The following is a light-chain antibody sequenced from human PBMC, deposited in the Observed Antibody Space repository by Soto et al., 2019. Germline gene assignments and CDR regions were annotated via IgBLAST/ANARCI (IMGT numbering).Light chain of an antibody. CDR1: QSISTK. CDR2: GVS. Sequence: EIVMTQFPATLSKSPGESATFSCRASQSISTKLAWYQQRPGQPPRLLMYGVSTGATGIPARFRGSGSGTEFTLTISSLQSDDSAVYYCQQYSSWVWTFGQGTKVDIK. V-gene: IGKV3-15*01. J-gene: IGKJ1*01. CDR3: QQYSSWVWT.